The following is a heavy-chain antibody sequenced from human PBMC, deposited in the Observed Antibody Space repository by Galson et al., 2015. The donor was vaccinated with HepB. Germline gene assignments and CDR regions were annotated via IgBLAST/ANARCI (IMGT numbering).Heavy chain of an antibody. D-gene: IGHD1-26*01. CDR3: AREGDIVGATRAYFDY. Sequence: SLRLSCAASGFTFSSYGMHWVRQAPGKGLEWVAVIWYDGSNKYYADSVKGRFTISRDNSKNTLYLQLNSLRAEDTAVYYCAREGDIVGATRAYFDYWGQG. V-gene: IGHV3-33*01. J-gene: IGHJ4*02. CDR1: GFTFSSYG. CDR2: IWYDGSNK.